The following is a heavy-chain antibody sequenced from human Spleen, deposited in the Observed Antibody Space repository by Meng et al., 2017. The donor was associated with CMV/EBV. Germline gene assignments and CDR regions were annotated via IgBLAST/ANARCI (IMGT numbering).Heavy chain of an antibody. CDR2: IYWNDAK. CDR1: AFPLDTPGVG. V-gene: IGHV2-5*01. CDR3: ARPFHFDSSGYFFDY. J-gene: IGHJ4*02. D-gene: IGHD3-9*01. Sequence: SAFPLDTPGVGGGWIRQPPGKALEWLAVIYWNDAKLYSPSLKSRLTIRKDTSRNQVVLTMTNMDPVDTATYYCARPFHFDSSGYFFDYWGQGALVTVSS.